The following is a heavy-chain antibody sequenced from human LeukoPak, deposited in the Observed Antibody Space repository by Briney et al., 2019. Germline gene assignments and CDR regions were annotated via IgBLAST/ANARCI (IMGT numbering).Heavy chain of an antibody. CDR3: ARDNPPSYYDFWSGYSPFDY. Sequence: PGGSQRLSXAASGFTFSSYWMSWVRQAPGKGLEWVANIKQDGSEKYYVDSVKGRFTISRDNAKNSLYLQMNSLRAEDTAVYYCARDNPPSYYDFWSGYSPFDYWGQGTLVTVSS. CDR1: GFTFSSYW. J-gene: IGHJ4*02. D-gene: IGHD3-3*01. CDR2: IKQDGSEK. V-gene: IGHV3-7*01.